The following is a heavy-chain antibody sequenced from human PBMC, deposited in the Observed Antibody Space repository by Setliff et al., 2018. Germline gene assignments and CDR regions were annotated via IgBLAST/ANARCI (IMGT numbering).Heavy chain of an antibody. CDR1: GGSISSRPFY. J-gene: IGHJ6*03. Sequence: PSETLSLTCTVSGGSISSRPFYWGWFRQPAGKELEWIGQIYTSWSTIYNPSLKSRVTILLDTSKNQFSLTLTSVTAADTAVYYCARMTGFQYIDVWGKGTTVTVSS. V-gene: IGHV4-61*09. D-gene: IGHD3-3*01. CDR2: IYTSWST. CDR3: ARMTGFQYIDV.